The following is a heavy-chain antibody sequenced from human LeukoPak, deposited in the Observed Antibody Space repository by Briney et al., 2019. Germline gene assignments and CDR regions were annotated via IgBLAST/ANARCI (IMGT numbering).Heavy chain of an antibody. CDR2: IYYSGST. CDR1: GGSISSSSYY. J-gene: IGHJ4*02. V-gene: IGHV4-39*07. Sequence: PSETLSLTCTVSGGSISSSSYYWGWIRQPPGKGLEWIGSIYYSGSTYYNPSLKSRVAISVDTSKNQFSLKLSSVTAADTAVYYCARGGNYFDYWGQGTLVPVSS. CDR3: ARGGNYFDY.